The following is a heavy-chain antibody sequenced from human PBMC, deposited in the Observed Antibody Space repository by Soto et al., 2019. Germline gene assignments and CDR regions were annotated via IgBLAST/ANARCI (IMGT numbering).Heavy chain of an antibody. CDR3: ARHLTYCSAGSCYSDFPYYGMDV. D-gene: IGHD2-15*01. CDR2: IFYIGST. J-gene: IGHJ6*02. CDR1: GGSISSSSYY. V-gene: IGHV4-39*01. Sequence: QLQLQESGPGLVKPSETLSLTCTVSGGSISSSSYYWGWIRQPPGKGLEWIGSIFYIGSTYYNPSLKSRATIPVDTSKNQFSLKLSSVTAADTAVYYCARHLTYCSAGSCYSDFPYYGMDVWGQGTTVTVSS.